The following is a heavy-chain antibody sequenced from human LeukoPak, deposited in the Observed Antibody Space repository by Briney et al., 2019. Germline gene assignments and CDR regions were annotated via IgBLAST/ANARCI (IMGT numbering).Heavy chain of an antibody. D-gene: IGHD5/OR15-5a*01. Sequence: PSETLSLTCTVSGGSINNYYWSWIRPPPGKGLEWIGYIYYRGNTNYNPSLKSRVTISVDTSKNQFSLKLSSVTAADTAVYYCARHFYDFNKAFDVWGQGTMVTVSS. CDR2: IYYRGNT. V-gene: IGHV4-59*08. CDR3: ARHFYDFNKAFDV. CDR1: GGSINNYY. J-gene: IGHJ3*01.